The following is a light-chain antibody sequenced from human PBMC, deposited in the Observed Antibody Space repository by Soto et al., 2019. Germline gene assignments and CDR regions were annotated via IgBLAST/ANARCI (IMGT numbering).Light chain of an antibody. V-gene: IGKV3-15*01. CDR2: GAS. CDR1: QSVRSN. J-gene: IGKJ4*01. CDR3: QQYNNWPPLT. Sequence: EIVMTQSPATLSVSPGERATLSCRASQSVRSNLAWYQQKPGQAPRLLIYGASTRATDIPARFSGSGSGTEFTLTISSLQSEDFAVYYCQQYNNWPPLTFGGGTKVDIK.